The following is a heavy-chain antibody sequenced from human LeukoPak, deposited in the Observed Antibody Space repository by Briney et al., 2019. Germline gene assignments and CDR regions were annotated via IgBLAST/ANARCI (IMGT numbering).Heavy chain of an antibody. V-gene: IGHV3-30*18. Sequence: GRSLRLSCAASGFTFSSYGIHWVRQAPGKGLEWVAVISYDGSNKYYADSVKGRFTISRDNSKNTLYLQMNSLRAEDTAVYYCAKDRTTVRGVIVNWFDPWGQGTLVTVSS. J-gene: IGHJ5*02. CDR2: ISYDGSNK. D-gene: IGHD3-10*01. CDR1: GFTFSSYG. CDR3: AKDRTTVRGVIVNWFDP.